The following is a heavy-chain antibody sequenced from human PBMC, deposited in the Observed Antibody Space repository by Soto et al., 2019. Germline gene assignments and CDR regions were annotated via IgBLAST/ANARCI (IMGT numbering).Heavy chain of an antibody. CDR1: GGSISSSSYY. CDR3: AREYYDSSGGAFDI. Sequence: SETLSLTCTVSGGSISSSSYYWGWIRRPPGKGLEWIGSIYYSGSTYYNPSLKSRVTISVDTSKNQFSLKLSSVTAADTAVYYCAREYYDSSGGAFDIWGQGTMVTVSS. CDR2: IYYSGST. J-gene: IGHJ3*02. V-gene: IGHV4-39*01. D-gene: IGHD3-22*01.